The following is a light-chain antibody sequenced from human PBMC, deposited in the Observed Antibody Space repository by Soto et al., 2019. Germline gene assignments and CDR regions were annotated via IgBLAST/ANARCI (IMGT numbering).Light chain of an antibody. V-gene: IGKV3-15*01. CDR3: QQYDNWPQT. J-gene: IGKJ1*01. Sequence: EIVMTQSPATLSVSPGERATLSCGASQSERSSLAWYQQKPGQAPRLLIHGASTRAPGVPARFSGSGSGTDFTLTISSLQSEDFAVYYCQQYDNWPQTFGQGTKVEIK. CDR1: QSERSS. CDR2: GAS.